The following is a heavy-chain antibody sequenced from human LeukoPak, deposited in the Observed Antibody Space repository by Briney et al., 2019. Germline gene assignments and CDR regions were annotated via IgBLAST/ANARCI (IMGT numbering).Heavy chain of an antibody. CDR3: ARTANFAAGYYIDY. V-gene: IGHV3-21*01. CDR2: ISGSSRHK. Sequence: GGSLRLSCTASGFTFSSYTMNWVRQAPGKGLEWVSSISGSSRHKYYADSVKGRFTISRDNAKNSLYLQMNSLRAEDTAVYYCARTANFAAGYYIDYWGQGTLVTVSS. CDR1: GFTFSSYT. D-gene: IGHD6-13*01. J-gene: IGHJ4*02.